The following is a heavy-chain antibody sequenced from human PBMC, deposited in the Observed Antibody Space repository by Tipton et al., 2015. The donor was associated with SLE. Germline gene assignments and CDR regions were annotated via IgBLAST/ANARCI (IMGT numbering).Heavy chain of an antibody. J-gene: IGHJ6*02. D-gene: IGHD4-11*01. CDR2: IKQDGSEK. V-gene: IGHV3-7*01. CDR3: ARDDYRYDYGIDV. Sequence: SLRLSCAASGFTFSSYWMTWVRQAPGKGLEWVASIKQDGSEKYYVDSVKGRFTISRDNTKNSLFLQMNSLRAEDTAVYYCARDDYRYDYGIDVWGQGTTVTVSS. CDR1: GFTFSSYW.